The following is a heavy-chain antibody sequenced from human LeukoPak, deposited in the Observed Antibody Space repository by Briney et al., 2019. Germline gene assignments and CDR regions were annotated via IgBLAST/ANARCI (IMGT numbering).Heavy chain of an antibody. D-gene: IGHD4-23*01. V-gene: IGHV2-5*01. CDR1: GFSLSSGVVG. J-gene: IGHJ4*02. Sequence: ESGPTLVKPTQTLTLTCTFSGFSLSSGVVGVGWIRQPPGKALEWLALIYWNDDKRYSPSLRNRLTITKDSSENQVVLTLTNMGPVDTATYYCTHTVDYGGNPNDYWGQGTLVTVSS. CDR2: IYWNDDK. CDR3: THTVDYGGNPNDY.